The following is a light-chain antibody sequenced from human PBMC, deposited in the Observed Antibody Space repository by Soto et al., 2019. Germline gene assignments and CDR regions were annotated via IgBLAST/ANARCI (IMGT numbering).Light chain of an antibody. CDR2: EVN. J-gene: IGLJ1*01. CDR3: SSFAGSNTFV. Sequence: QSALTQPPSASGFPGQSVTISCTGTGSDVGRYNYVSWYQHHPGKAPKLIIYEVNKRPSEVPDRFSGSKSANTASLTVSGLQAEDEADYYCSSFAGSNTFVFGTGTKVTVL. CDR1: GSDVGRYNY. V-gene: IGLV2-8*01.